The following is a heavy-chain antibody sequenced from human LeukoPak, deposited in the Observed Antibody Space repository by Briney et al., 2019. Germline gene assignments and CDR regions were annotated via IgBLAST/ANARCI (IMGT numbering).Heavy chain of an antibody. J-gene: IGHJ4*02. CDR3: ALLGYCSSTSCPDY. CDR2: ISAYNGNT. Sequence: ASVKVSCKASGYTFTGYYMHWVRQAPGQGLEWMGWISAYNGNTNYAQKLQGRVTMTTDTSTSTAYMELRSLRSDDTAVYYCALLGYCSSTSCPDYWGQGTLVTVSS. V-gene: IGHV1-18*04. D-gene: IGHD2-2*01. CDR1: GYTFTGYY.